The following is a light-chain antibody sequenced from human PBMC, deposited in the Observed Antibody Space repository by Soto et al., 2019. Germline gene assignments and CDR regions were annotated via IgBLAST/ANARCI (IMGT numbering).Light chain of an antibody. CDR3: SSYTSSSTLV. V-gene: IGLV2-14*01. CDR1: SSDVGGFIF. CDR2: DVS. Sequence: QSALTQPASVSGSPGQSITISCTGTSSDVGGFIFVSWYQQHPGRAPKLMIYDVSNRPSGVSNRFSGSKSGNTASLTISGLQADDDADYYCSSYTSSSTLVFGGGTKLTVL. J-gene: IGLJ2*01.